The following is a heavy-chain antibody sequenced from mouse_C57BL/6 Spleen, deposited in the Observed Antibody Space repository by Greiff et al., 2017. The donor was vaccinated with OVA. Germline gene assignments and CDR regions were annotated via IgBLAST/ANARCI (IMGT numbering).Heavy chain of an antibody. CDR1: GYAFSSYW. CDR3: ARGGDDGYIFDY. J-gene: IGHJ2*01. Sequence: QVQLQQSGAELVKPGASVKISCKASGYAFSSYWMNWVKQRPGKGLEWIGQIYPGDGDTNYNGKFKGKATLTADKSSSTAYMQLSSLTSEDSAVYFCARGGDDGYIFDYWGQGTTLTVSS. V-gene: IGHV1-80*01. D-gene: IGHD2-3*01. CDR2: IYPGDGDT.